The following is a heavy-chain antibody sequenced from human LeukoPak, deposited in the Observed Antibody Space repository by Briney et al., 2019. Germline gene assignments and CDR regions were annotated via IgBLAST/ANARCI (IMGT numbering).Heavy chain of an antibody. Sequence: GGSLRLSCAASGNYWMHWVRQAPGKGLVWVSHINSDGSWTTYVDSVKGRFTISKDNAKNMVYLQMNILRAEDTAVYYCVSFYETYWGRGTLVTVSS. D-gene: IGHD2-2*01. CDR2: INSDGSWT. CDR3: VSFYETY. J-gene: IGHJ4*02. V-gene: IGHV3-74*01. CDR1: GNYW.